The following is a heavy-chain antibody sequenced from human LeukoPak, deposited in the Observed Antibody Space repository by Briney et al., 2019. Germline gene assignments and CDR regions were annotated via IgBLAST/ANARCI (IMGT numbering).Heavy chain of an antibody. CDR2: MNPNSGNT. Sequence: ASVKVSCKASGYTFTSYDINWVRQATGQGLEWMGWMNPNSGNTGYAQKFQGRVTITRNTSISTAYMELSSLRSEDTVVYYCARSAYCSSTSCRSWFDPWGQGTLVTVSS. CDR1: GYTFTSYD. CDR3: ARSAYCSSTSCRSWFDP. D-gene: IGHD2-2*01. J-gene: IGHJ5*02. V-gene: IGHV1-8*03.